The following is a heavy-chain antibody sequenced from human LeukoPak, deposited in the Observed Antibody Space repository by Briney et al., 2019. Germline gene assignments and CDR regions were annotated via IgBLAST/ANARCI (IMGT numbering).Heavy chain of an antibody. J-gene: IGHJ3*02. CDR2: INPNSGGT. CDR3: ARVRSRGAFDI. D-gene: IGHD2-2*01. CDR1: GYTFTDYY. Sequence: ASVKVSCKTSGYTFTDYYLHWVRQAPGQGLEWMGWINPNSGGTNYAQKFQGRVTMTRDTSISTAYMELSRLRSDDTAVYYCARVRSRGAFDIWGQGTMVTVSS. V-gene: IGHV1-2*02.